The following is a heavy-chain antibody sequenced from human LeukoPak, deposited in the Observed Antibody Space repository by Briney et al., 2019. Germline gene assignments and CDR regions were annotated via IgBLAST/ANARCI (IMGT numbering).Heavy chain of an antibody. Sequence: GGSLRLSCAASGFTFSSYAMSWVRQAPGKGLEWVSAISGSDGRLFYADSVKGRFTISRDNSKNTLFLQMNSLRAEDTALYYCAKESPYRAPTRTYYFDYWGQGTLVTISS. D-gene: IGHD1-14*01. CDR2: ISGSDGRL. J-gene: IGHJ4*02. CDR1: GFTFSSYA. V-gene: IGHV3-23*01. CDR3: AKESPYRAPTRTYYFDY.